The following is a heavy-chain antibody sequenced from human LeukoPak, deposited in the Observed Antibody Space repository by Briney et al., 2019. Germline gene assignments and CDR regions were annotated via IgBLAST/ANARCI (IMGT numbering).Heavy chain of an antibody. V-gene: IGHV3-21*01. J-gene: IGHJ4*02. Sequence: GGSLRLSCAASGFTFSSYSMNWVRQAAGKGREWVSSISSSSSYIYYADSVKGRFTISRDNAKNSLYLQMNRLRAEDTAVYYCARDLMVRGVSDYWGQGTLVTVSS. D-gene: IGHD3-10*01. CDR2: ISSSSSYI. CDR3: ARDLMVRGVSDY. CDR1: GFTFSSYS.